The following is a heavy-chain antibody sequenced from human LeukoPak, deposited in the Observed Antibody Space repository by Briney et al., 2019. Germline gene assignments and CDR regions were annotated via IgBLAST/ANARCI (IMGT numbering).Heavy chain of an antibody. J-gene: IGHJ4*02. Sequence: SQTLSLTCTVSGGSISSGGYYWSWIRQHPGKGLEWIGYIYDSGSTNFNPSLKSRVTISVDTSKNQFSLKLSSVTAADTAVYYCAGRDANVKIVPTLFPFDYWGQGTLVTVSS. CDR1: GGSISSGGYY. CDR3: AGRDANVKIVPTLFPFDY. D-gene: IGHD5-24*01. V-gene: IGHV4-61*08. CDR2: IYDSGST.